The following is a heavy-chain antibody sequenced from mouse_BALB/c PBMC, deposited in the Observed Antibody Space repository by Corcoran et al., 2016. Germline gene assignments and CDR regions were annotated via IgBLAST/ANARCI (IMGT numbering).Heavy chain of an antibody. CDR3: ARGRARAPYYFDY. V-gene: IGHV14-3*02. J-gene: IGHJ2*01. D-gene: IGHD3-1*01. CDR2: IDPANGNT. Sequence: EVQLQQSGSELVKPGASVKLSYTASGFNIKDTYMHWVKQRPEQGLEWIGRIDPANGNTKYDPKFQGKATITADTSSNTAYLQLSSLTSEDTAVYYCARGRARAPYYFDYWGQGTTLTVSS. CDR1: GFNIKDTY.